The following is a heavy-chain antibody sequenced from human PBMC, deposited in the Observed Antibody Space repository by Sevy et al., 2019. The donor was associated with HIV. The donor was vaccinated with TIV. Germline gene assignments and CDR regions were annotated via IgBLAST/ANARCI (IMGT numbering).Heavy chain of an antibody. CDR1: GFTFRSYG. D-gene: IGHD3-10*01. Sequence: GGSLRLSCAASGFTFRSYGMHWVRQAPGKGLEWVAFIRYDGSTKYYADSVKGRFTISRDNSKNTLYLQMNSLRAEDKAIYYCAKGLGMVQGALLSEDIWGQGTMVTVSS. V-gene: IGHV3-30*02. CDR3: AKGLGMVQGALLSEDI. J-gene: IGHJ3*02. CDR2: IRYDGSTK.